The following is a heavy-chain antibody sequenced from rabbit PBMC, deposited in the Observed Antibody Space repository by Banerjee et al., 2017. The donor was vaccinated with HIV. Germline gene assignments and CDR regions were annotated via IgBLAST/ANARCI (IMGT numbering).Heavy chain of an antibody. Sequence: QEQLEESGGGLVKPEGSLTLTCTASGFSFSSSYDMCWVRQAPGKGLEWIACINTSSGNTVYASWAKGRFTISKSTSLNTVTLQMTSLTAADTATYFCARDSSGYFIPYYFNLWGQGTLVTVS. CDR3: ARDSSGYFIPYYFNL. D-gene: IGHD1-1*01. CDR2: INTSSGNT. V-gene: IGHV1S43*01. CDR1: GFSFSSSYD. J-gene: IGHJ4*01.